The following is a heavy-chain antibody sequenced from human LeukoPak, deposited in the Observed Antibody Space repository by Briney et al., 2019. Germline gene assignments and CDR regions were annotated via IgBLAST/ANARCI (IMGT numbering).Heavy chain of an antibody. CDR1: GDSIINNDYS. D-gene: IGHD1-26*01. CDR2: IQNSRNR. CDR3: ARRRNWEDYMDV. V-gene: IGHV4-39*01. J-gene: IGHJ6*03. Sequence: SETLSLTCIVSGDSIINNDYSWDWIRQPPGKGLEWIGSIQNSRNRYSNLSLRSRVTLSIDTSKNQFSLKVSSVTAADTALYYCARRRNWEDYMDVWGKGTTVTVSS.